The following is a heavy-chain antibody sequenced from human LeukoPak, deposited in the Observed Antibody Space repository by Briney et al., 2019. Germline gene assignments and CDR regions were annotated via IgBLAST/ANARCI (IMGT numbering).Heavy chain of an antibody. D-gene: IGHD2/OR15-2a*01. J-gene: IGHJ4*02. V-gene: IGHV1-2*02. CDR3: AREGNGLLSKDFDY. Sequence: ASVKVSCKSSGFTFTDYYIHWVRQAPGQGLEWMGYIGPHSSATSSPQEFQGRVTMTRDTSMSTAYMELTRLTSDDTAVYYCAREGNGLLSKDFDYWGLGTLVTVSS. CDR1: GFTFTDYY. CDR2: IGPHSSAT.